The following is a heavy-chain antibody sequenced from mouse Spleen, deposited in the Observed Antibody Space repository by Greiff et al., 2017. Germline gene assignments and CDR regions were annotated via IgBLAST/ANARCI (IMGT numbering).Heavy chain of an antibody. Sequence: EVKLMESGPGLAKPSQTLSLTCSVTGYSITSDYWNWIRKFPGNKLEYMGYISYSGSTYYNPSLKSRISITRDTSKNQYYLQLNSVTTEDTATYYCARYRYYGGDAMDYWGQGTSVTVSS. D-gene: IGHD1-1*01. CDR2: ISYSGST. CDR3: ARYRYYGGDAMDY. CDR1: GYSITSDY. V-gene: IGHV3-8*01. J-gene: IGHJ4*01.